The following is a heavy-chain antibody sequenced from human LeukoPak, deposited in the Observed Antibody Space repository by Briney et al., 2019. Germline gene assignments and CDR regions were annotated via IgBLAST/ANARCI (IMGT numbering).Heavy chain of an antibody. J-gene: IGHJ4*02. D-gene: IGHD3-10*01. Sequence: ASVKVSCKASGYTFTSYGISWVRQAAGQGREWMGWISAYNGNTNYAQKLQGRVTMTTDTSTSTAYMELRSLRSDDTAVYYCARESFRVTMVRGDYWGQGTLVTVSS. CDR3: ARESFRVTMVRGDY. CDR1: GYTFTSYG. V-gene: IGHV1-18*01. CDR2: ISAYNGNT.